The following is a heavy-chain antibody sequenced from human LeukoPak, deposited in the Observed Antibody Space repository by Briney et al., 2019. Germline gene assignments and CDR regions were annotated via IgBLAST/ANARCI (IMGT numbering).Heavy chain of an antibody. CDR2: IYYSGST. CDR3: AREATYYDFWSGYDY. D-gene: IGHD3-3*01. V-gene: IGHV4-39*02. CDR1: GGSISSSSYY. J-gene: IGHJ4*02. Sequence: SETLSLTCTVSGGSISSSSYYWGWIRQPPGKGLEWIGSIYYSGSTYYNPSLKSRVTISVDTSKNQFSLKLSSVTAADTAVYYCAREATYYDFWSGYDYWGQGTLVTVSS.